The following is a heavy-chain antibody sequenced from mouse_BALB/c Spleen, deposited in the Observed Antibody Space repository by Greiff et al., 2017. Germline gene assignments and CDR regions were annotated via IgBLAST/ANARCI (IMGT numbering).Heavy chain of an antibody. Sequence: EVQLVESGAELVKPGASVKLSCTASGFNIKDTYMHWVKQRPEQGLEWIGRIDPANGNTKYDPKFQGKATITADTSSNTAYLQLSSLTSEDTAVYYCARIYYYGRGAMDYWGQGTSVTVSS. J-gene: IGHJ4*01. D-gene: IGHD1-1*01. CDR3: ARIYYYGRGAMDY. CDR2: IDPANGNT. V-gene: IGHV14-3*02. CDR1: GFNIKDTY.